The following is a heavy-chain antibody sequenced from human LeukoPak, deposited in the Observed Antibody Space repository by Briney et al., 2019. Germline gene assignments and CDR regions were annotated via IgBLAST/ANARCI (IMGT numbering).Heavy chain of an antibody. CDR3: ARGYYGSGSYFLDD. V-gene: IGHV3-48*02. D-gene: IGHD3-10*01. CDR2: ISSSGGTT. J-gene: IGHJ4*02. CDR1: GFTFSSYS. Sequence: GGSLRLSCAASGFTFSSYSMNWGRQAPGKGLEWVSYISSSGGTTYYADSVKGRFTISRDNAKNSLYLQMNNLRDEDTAVYYCARGYYGSGSYFLDDWGQGTLVTVSS.